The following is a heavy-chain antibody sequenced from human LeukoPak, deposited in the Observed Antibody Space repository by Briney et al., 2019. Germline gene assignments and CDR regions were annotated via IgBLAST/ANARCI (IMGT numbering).Heavy chain of an antibody. J-gene: IGHJ4*02. CDR1: GGPFSGYY. D-gene: IGHD5-12*01. CDR2: INHSGST. V-gene: IGHV4-34*01. CDR3: ASGYDYGVVDY. Sequence: SETLSLTCAVYGGPFSGYYWSWIRQPPGKGLEWIGEINHSGSTNYNPSLKSRVTISVDTSKNQFSLKLSSVTAADTAVYYCASGYDYGVVDYWGQGTLVTVSS.